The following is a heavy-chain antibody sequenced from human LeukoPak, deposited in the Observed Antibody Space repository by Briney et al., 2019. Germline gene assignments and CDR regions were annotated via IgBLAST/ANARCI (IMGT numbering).Heavy chain of an antibody. CDR3: TTCLNGAGQPVAIYYYGMDV. V-gene: IGHV1-24*01. J-gene: IGHJ6*02. D-gene: IGHD2-2*01. CDR1: GYTLTEMS. Sequence: GASVKVSCKVSGYTLTEMSIHWVRQAPGGALEWMGGFDPEDGETVYAPKFQGRVTMTEDTSADTAYMELSSLISEDTAVYYCTTCLNGAGQPVAIYYYGMDVWGQRTPVTVSS. CDR2: FDPEDGET.